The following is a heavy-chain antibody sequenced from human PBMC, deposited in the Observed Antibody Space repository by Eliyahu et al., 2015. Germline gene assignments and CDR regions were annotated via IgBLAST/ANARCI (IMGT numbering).Heavy chain of an antibody. CDR3: AREKRNHYYGLDV. V-gene: IGHV3-33*01. Sequence: QVQLVESGGGVVQPGRSLRLSCEASGFTFSGHGMHWVRQTPGKGLEWVAVIWYDGNNKYYADSVKGRFTISRDNSKNTLYLQMNSLRAEDTAVYYCAREKRNHYYGLDVWGQGITVTVSS. J-gene: IGHJ6*02. CDR2: IWYDGNNK. CDR1: GFTFSGHG. D-gene: IGHD1-1*01.